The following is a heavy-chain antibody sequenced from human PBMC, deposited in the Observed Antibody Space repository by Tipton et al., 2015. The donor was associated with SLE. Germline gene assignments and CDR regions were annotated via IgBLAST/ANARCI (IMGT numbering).Heavy chain of an antibody. D-gene: IGHD3-3*01. CDR2: ISGSGGST. J-gene: IGHJ3*02. V-gene: IGHV3-23*01. CDR3: AKGYDYDFWSGDDAFDI. CDR1: GFTFSSYA. Sequence: SLRLSCAASGFTFSSYAMSWVRQAPGKGLEWVSAISGSGGSTYYADSVKGRFTISRDNSKNTLYLQMNSLRAEDTAVYYCAKGYDYDFWSGDDAFDIWGQGTMVTVSS.